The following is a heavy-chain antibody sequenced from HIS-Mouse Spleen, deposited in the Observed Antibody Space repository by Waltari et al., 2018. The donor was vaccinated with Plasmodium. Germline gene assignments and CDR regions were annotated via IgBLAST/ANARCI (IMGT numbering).Heavy chain of an antibody. Sequence: QVQLQQWGAGLLKPSETLSLTCAVYGGSFSGYYWSWIRQPPGKGLAWIGETHHSGSTNDIPSLTSRVAIPVDTSKNQFSLKLSAVSAAVTAVYYCARGRVLGTSSGYFDLWGRGTLVTVSS. D-gene: IGHD3-10*01. CDR1: GGSFSGYY. CDR2: THHSGST. V-gene: IGHV4-34*01. CDR3: ARGRVLGTSSGYFDL. J-gene: IGHJ2*01.